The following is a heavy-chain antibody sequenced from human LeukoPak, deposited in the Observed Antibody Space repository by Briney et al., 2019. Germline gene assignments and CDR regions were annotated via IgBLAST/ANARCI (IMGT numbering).Heavy chain of an antibody. CDR2: ISSTGATI. CDR3: ARGHTIFGVIIHLYYFDY. V-gene: IGHV3-48*01. CDR1: GFSLRDYS. Sequence: PGGSLRLSCAASGFSLRDYSMDWVRQAPGKGLEWVAYISSTGATIYYADSVKGRFTISRDNAKNSLYLQMNSLRAEDTAVYYCARGHTIFGVIIHLYYFDYWGQGTLVTVSS. J-gene: IGHJ4*02. D-gene: IGHD3-3*01.